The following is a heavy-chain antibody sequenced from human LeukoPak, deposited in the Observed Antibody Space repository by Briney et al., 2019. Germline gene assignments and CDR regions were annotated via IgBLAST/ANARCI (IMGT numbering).Heavy chain of an antibody. CDR1: GFTFSSYS. V-gene: IGHV3-48*04. D-gene: IGHD2-2*01. J-gene: IGHJ4*02. CDR3: ARDSGYCSSTGCYVHYFDY. Sequence: GGSLRLSCAASGFTFSSYSMNWVRQAPGKGLEWVSYISSSGSTIYYADSVKGRFTISRDNAKNSLYLQVNSLRAEDTAVYYCARDSGYCSSTGCYVHYFDYWGQGTLVTVSS. CDR2: ISSSGSTI.